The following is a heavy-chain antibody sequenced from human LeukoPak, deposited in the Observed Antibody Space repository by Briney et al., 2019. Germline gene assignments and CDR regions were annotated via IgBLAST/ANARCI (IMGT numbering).Heavy chain of an antibody. CDR3: TKNTGDFDV. Sequence: GGSLRLSCAASGFTFSSYWITWVRQAPGKGLEWVGRVKSVAEGGASEYGTPVKGRFTISRDDSKKTVYLQMHNLSTEDTALYYCTKNTGDFDVWGQGTMVIVSS. V-gene: IGHV3-15*01. CDR1: GFTFSSYW. CDR2: VKSVAEGGAS. J-gene: IGHJ3*01. D-gene: IGHD4-17*01.